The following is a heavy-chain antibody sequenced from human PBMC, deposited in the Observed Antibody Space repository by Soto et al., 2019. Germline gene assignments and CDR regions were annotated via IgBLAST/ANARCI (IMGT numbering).Heavy chain of an antibody. CDR3: ARGGATGYLDS. Sequence: QVQLQGSGPGLVKPSETLSLRCSVSGGSIRTYHWSWIRPPPGKRLEWIGNVYYNGNTNYNPSVQSRVSISVDTPTNEFFLRLSSVTAAHTAVYYCARGGATGYLDSWGQGTRVSVSS. CDR1: GGSIRTYH. CDR2: VYYNGNT. D-gene: IGHD4-4*01. J-gene: IGHJ4*02. V-gene: IGHV4-59*01.